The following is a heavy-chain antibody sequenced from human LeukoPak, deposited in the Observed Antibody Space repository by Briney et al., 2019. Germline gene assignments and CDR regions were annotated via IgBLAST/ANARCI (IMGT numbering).Heavy chain of an antibody. J-gene: IGHJ5*02. Sequence: SQTLSLTCAISGDSFSSNSAAWNWIRQSPSRGLEWLGRTYYRSKLYNDYAVSVKSLITINPDTSKNQFSLQLNSVTPEDTAVYYCARRAVRGVIGFDPWGQGTLVTVSS. CDR2: TYYRSKLYN. V-gene: IGHV6-1*01. CDR1: GDSFSSNSAA. D-gene: IGHD3-10*01. CDR3: ARRAVRGVIGFDP.